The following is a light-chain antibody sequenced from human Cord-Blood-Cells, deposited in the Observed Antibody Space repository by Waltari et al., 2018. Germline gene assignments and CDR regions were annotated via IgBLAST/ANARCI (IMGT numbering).Light chain of an antibody. CDR2: GAS. Sequence: EIVMTQSPATLSVSPGARATLSCRASQSVSSNLAWYQQKPDQAPRLLIYGASTRATGIPARFSGSGSGTEFTLTISSLQSEDFAVYYCQQYNNWLSWTFGQGTKVEIK. J-gene: IGKJ1*01. CDR1: QSVSSN. V-gene: IGKV3-15*01. CDR3: QQYNNWLSWT.